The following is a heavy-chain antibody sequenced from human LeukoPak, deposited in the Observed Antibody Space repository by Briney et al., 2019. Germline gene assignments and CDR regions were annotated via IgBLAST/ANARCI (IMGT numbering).Heavy chain of an antibody. J-gene: IGHJ3*02. D-gene: IGHD3-22*01. CDR3: AKDPEYYYDSSGYYAEAFDI. Sequence: PGGSLRLSCAASGFTFSSYAMSWVRQAPGKGLEWVSAISGSGGSTYYADSVKGRFTISRDNSKNTPYLQMNSLRAEDTAVYYCAKDPEYYYDSSGYYAEAFDIWGQGTMVTVSS. CDR1: GFTFSSYA. CDR2: ISGSGGST. V-gene: IGHV3-23*01.